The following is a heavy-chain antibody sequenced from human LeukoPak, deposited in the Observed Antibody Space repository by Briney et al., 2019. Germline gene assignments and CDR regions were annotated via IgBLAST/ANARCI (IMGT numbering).Heavy chain of an antibody. CDR3: ARDFLIGYDSSGYAFDI. J-gene: IGHJ3*02. V-gene: IGHV1-69*15. CDR1: GGTFSSYA. CDR2: IIPIFGTA. Sequence: ASVKVSCKASGGTFSSYAISWVRQAPGQGLEWMGRIIPIFGTANYAQKFQGRVTITADESTSTAYMELSSLRSEDTAVYYCARDFLIGYDSSGYAFDIWGQGTMVTVSS. D-gene: IGHD3-22*01.